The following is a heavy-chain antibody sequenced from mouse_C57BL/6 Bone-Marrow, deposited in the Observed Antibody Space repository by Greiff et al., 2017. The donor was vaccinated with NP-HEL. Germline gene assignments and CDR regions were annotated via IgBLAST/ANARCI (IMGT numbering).Heavy chain of an antibody. D-gene: IGHD6-1*01. V-gene: IGHV3-6*01. J-gene: IGHJ3*01. CDR1: GYSITSGYY. CDR2: ISYDGSN. Sequence: EVHLVESGPGLVKPSQSLSLTCSVTGYSITSGYYWNWIRQFPGNKLEWMGYISYDGSNNYNPSLKNRISITRDTSKNQFFLKLNSVTTEDTATYYCARGASAYWGQGTLVTVSA. CDR3: ARGASAY.